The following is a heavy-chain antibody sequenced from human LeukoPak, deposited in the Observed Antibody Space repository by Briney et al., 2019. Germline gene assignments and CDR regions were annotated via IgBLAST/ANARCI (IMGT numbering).Heavy chain of an antibody. J-gene: IGHJ4*02. V-gene: IGHV3-23*01. CDR1: GFTFGSYA. CDR3: AKGGTKYYDILTAKGYYFDY. Sequence: PGGSLRLSCTASGFTFGSYAMNWVRQAPGKGLEWVSVISGSGTTYYADSVKGRFTISRDNSKNTLYLQMNSLRADDTALYYCAKGGTKYYDILTAKGYYFDYWGQGSLVTVSS. CDR2: ISGSGTT. D-gene: IGHD3-9*01.